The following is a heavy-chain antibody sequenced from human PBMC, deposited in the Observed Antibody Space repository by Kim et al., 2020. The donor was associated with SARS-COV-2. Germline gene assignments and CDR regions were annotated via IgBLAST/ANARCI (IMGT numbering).Heavy chain of an antibody. V-gene: IGHV1-2*06. D-gene: IGHD3-22*01. Sequence: ASVKVSCKASGYTFTGYYMHWVRQAPGQGLEWMGRINPNSGGTNYAQKFQGRVTMTRDTSISTAYMELSRLRSDDTAVYYCARISDRYYYDSSGYGRVDYCGQGTLVTVSS. CDR2: INPNSGGT. CDR3: ARISDRYYYDSSGYGRVDY. J-gene: IGHJ4*02. CDR1: GYTFTGYY.